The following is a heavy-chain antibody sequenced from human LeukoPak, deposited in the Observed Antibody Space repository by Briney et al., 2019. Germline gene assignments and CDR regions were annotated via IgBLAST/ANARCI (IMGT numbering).Heavy chain of an antibody. Sequence: GGALRLSCVASGFTLRSYVMNWGRQTPGKGLEWVSAISGSGGITYYADSVNGRVTISRDNSKNTLYLQMNSLRAEDTAVYYCAKGGYSIAAYYYYYYMDVWGKGTTVTVSS. D-gene: IGHD6-25*01. CDR3: AKGGYSIAAYYYYYYMDV. CDR2: ISGSGGIT. J-gene: IGHJ6*03. V-gene: IGHV3-23*01. CDR1: GFTLRSYV.